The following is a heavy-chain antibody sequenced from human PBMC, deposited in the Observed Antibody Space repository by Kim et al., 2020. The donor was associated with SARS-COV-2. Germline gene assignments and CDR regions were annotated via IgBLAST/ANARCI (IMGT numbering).Heavy chain of an antibody. J-gene: IGHJ4*02. CDR3: ARDRPGIWIFGSFDY. D-gene: IGHD3-3*01. Sequence: GGSLRLSCAASGFTINNYVMHWVRQAPGKGLECVSIISADGSNEYYADSVKGRFAISRDKSKNTLYLQMNSLRPEDTAVYYCARDRPGIWIFGSFDYWGQGILVTVSS. CDR1: GFTINNYV. CDR2: ISADGSNE. V-gene: IGHV3-30*09.